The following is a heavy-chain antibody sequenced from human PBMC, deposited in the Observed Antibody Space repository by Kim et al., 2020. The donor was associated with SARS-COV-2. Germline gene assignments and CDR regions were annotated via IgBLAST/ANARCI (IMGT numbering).Heavy chain of an antibody. Sequence: ADSVTGRFTIPRDNSKNTLYLQMNSLRAEDTAVYYCAKEARDRGLFYMDVWGKGTTVTVSS. CDR3: AKEARDRGLFYMDV. J-gene: IGHJ6*03. V-gene: IGHV3-23*01.